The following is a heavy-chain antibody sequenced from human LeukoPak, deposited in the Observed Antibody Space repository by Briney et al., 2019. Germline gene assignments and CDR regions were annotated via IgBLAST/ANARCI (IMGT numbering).Heavy chain of an antibody. Sequence: AASVKVSCKASGYTFTSYYLHWVRQAPGQGLEWMGIINPSSGSTSYAQKFQGRLTMTRDTSTNTVYMELTSLRSEDTAVYYCARGVMDNLRFDYWGQGTLVTVSS. CDR1: GYTFTSYY. V-gene: IGHV1-46*01. D-gene: IGHD1-14*01. J-gene: IGHJ4*02. CDR2: INPSSGST. CDR3: ARGVMDNLRFDY.